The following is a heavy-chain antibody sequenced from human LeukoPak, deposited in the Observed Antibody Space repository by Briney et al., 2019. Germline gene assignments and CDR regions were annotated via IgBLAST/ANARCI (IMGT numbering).Heavy chain of an antibody. V-gene: IGHV4-34*01. D-gene: IGHD3-10*01. CDR3: ARLRGSYYGDYFDY. J-gene: IGHJ4*02. CDR1: GGSFSGYH. Sequence: SETLSLTCAVYGGSFSGYHWSWIRQPPGKGLEWIGEINHSGSTNYNPSLKSRVTISVDTSKNQFSLKLSSVTAADTAVYYCARLRGSYYGDYFDYWGQGTLVTVSS. CDR2: INHSGST.